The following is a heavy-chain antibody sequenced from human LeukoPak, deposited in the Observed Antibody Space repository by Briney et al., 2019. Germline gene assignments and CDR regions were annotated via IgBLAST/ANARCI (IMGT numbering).Heavy chain of an antibody. CDR1: GGSISSYY. J-gene: IGHJ5*02. CDR3: ARHFGFNWFGELFKSWFDP. Sequence: SETLSLTCTVSGGSISSYYWSWIRQPPGKGLEWIGYIYYSGSANYHPSLKSRVTISVDTSKNQFSLKLSSVTAADTAVYYCARHFGFNWFGELFKSWFDPWGQGTLVTVSS. D-gene: IGHD3-10*01. V-gene: IGHV4-59*08. CDR2: IYYSGSA.